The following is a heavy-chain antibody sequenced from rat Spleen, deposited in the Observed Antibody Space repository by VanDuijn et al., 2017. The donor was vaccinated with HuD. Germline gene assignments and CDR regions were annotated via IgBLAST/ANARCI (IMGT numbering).Heavy chain of an antibody. CDR3: ARDVANYYAGTYGVMAA. D-gene: IGHD1-12*02. V-gene: IGHV2-13*01. Sequence: QVQLKESGPGLVQPSQTLSLTCTVSGFSLRNYGVIWVRQSPGEGLEWMGVMWSGGSTDYNSALKSRLSISRDTSKSQVFLKMNSLQTEDIATYYCARDVANYYAGTYGVMAAWGQGASVTVSS. J-gene: IGHJ4*01. CDR2: MWSGGST. CDR1: GFSLRNYG.